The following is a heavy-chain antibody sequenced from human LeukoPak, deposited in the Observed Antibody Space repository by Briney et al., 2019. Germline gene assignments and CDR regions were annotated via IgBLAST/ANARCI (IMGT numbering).Heavy chain of an antibody. CDR2: IYTSGST. J-gene: IGHJ4*02. D-gene: IGHD3-9*01. CDR3: ARQEFAIFFPFDY. CDR1: GGSISSGSYY. V-gene: IGHV4-61*02. Sequence: SQTLSLTCTVSGGSISSGSYYWNWIRQPAGRGLEWIGRIYTSGSTNYNPSLKSRVTISVDTSKNQFSLKLSSVTAADTAVYYCARQEFAIFFPFDYWGQGTLVTVSS.